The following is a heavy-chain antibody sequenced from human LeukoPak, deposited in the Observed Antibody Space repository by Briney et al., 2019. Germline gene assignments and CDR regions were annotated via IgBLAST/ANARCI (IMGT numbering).Heavy chain of an antibody. D-gene: IGHD3-22*01. Sequence: SETLSLTCTVSGGSISSSSYYWGWVRQPPGKGLEWIGRFRYTHTGSTYYNPSLKSRVTISGDTSKNQFSLKLTSVTAADTAVYYCSRRPITMNAFDIWGQGTMVTVSS. V-gene: IGHV4-39*01. J-gene: IGHJ3*02. CDR2: FRYTHTGST. CDR1: GGSISSSSYY. CDR3: SRRPITMNAFDI.